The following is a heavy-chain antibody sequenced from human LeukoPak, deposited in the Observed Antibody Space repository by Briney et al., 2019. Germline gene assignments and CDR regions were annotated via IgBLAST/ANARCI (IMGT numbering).Heavy chain of an antibody. CDR3: ARDAAGGYSRGWFDP. D-gene: IGHD6-13*01. CDR2: IWYDGSNK. V-gene: IGHV3-33*01. CDR1: GSTFSSYG. J-gene: IGHJ5*02. Sequence: GGSLRLSCAASGSTFSSYGMHWVRQAPGKGLEWVAVIWYDGSNKYYADSVKGRFTISRDNSKNTLYLQMNSLRAEDTAVYYCARDAAGGYSRGWFDPWGQGTLVTVSS.